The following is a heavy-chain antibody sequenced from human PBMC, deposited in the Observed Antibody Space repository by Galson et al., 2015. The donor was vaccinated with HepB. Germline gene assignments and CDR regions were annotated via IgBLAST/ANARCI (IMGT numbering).Heavy chain of an antibody. J-gene: IGHJ4*02. V-gene: IGHV6-1*01. Sequence: CAISGDSVSSDTAAWNWIRQSPSRGLEWLGRTFYRSKWYNEYAVSVKSRITISPDTPKNQLSLQLNSVTPEDTAVYYCARVSKGFGYCTTTTCNAFNSWGQGTLLTVSS. D-gene: IGHD2-8*01. CDR1: GDSVSSDTAA. CDR2: TFYRSKWYN. CDR3: ARVSKGFGYCTTTTCNAFNS.